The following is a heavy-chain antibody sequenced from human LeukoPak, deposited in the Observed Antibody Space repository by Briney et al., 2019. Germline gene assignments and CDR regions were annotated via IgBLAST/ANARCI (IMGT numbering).Heavy chain of an antibody. CDR2: IYYSGST. D-gene: IGHD1-7*01. CDR1: GGSISSYY. J-gene: IGHJ5*02. V-gene: IGHV4-59*12. Sequence: PSETLSLTCTVSGGSISSYYWSWIRQPPGKGLEWIGYIYYSGSTYYNPSLKSRVTISVDRSKNQFSLKLSSVTAADTAVYYCARGGGNWNYVEDWFDPWGQGTLVTVSS. CDR3: ARGGGNWNYVEDWFDP.